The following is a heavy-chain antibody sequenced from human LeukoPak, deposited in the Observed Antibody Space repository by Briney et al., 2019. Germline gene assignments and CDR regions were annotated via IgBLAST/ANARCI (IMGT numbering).Heavy chain of an antibody. CDR3: ARPYYYDSRIDP. D-gene: IGHD3-22*01. Sequence: SETLSLTCTVSGGSISSHYWNWIRQPPGKGLEWIGYIYYSGSTNYNPSLKSRVTISVDTSKNQLSLKLSSVTAADTAAYYCARPYYYDSRIDPWGQGILVTVSS. CDR1: GGSISSHY. V-gene: IGHV4-59*08. J-gene: IGHJ5*02. CDR2: IYYSGST.